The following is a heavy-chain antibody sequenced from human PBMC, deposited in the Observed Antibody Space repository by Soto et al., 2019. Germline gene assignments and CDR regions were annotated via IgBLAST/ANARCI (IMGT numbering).Heavy chain of an antibody. CDR2: ISSSSSTI. CDR1: GFTFSSYS. CDR3: AKDRPSVPYPGIAAAGTSYFDY. V-gene: IGHV3-48*01. D-gene: IGHD6-13*01. J-gene: IGHJ4*02. Sequence: GGSLRLSCAASGFTFSSYSMNWVRQAPGKGLEWVSYISSSSSTIYYADSVKGRFTISRDNAKNSLYLQMNSLRAEDTAVYYCAKDRPSVPYPGIAAAGTSYFDYWGQGTLVTVSS.